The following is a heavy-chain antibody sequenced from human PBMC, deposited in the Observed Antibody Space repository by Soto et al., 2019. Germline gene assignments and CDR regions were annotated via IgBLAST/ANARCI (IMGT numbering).Heavy chain of an antibody. D-gene: IGHD3-10*01. J-gene: IGHJ4*02. CDR3: TTGFRFGESEFDY. CDR2: IKSKTDGGTT. CDR1: GFTFSNAW. V-gene: IGHV3-15*01. Sequence: VGSLRLSCAASGFTFSNAWMSWVRQAPGKGLEWVGRIKSKTDGGTTDYAAPVKGRFTISRDDSKNTLYLQMNSLKTEDTAVYYCTTGFRFGESEFDYWGQGTLVTVSS.